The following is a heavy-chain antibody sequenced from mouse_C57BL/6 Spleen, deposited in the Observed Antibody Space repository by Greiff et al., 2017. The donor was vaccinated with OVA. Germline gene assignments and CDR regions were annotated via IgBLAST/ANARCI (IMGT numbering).Heavy chain of an antibody. CDR2: INPSNGGT. D-gene: IGHD4-1*01. J-gene: IGHJ2*01. CDR3: ARWVGRYYFDY. Sequence: QVQLKEPGTELVKPGASVKLSCKASGYTFTSYWMHWVKQRPGQGLEWIGNINPSNGGTNYNEKFKSKATLTVDKSSSTAYMQLSSLTSEDSAVYYCARWVGRYYFDYWGQGTTLTVSS. V-gene: IGHV1-53*01. CDR1: GYTFTSYW.